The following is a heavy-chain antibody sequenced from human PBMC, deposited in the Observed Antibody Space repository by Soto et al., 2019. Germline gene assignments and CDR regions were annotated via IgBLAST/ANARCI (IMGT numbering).Heavy chain of an antibody. CDR3: AKVSSSWYAGFFDL. Sequence: GGSLRXSXTASGFTFSRHAMTWVRQAPGKGLEWVSGLSDSGGSIYYADSVKGRFTISRDNSMNTLYLQMNTLRAEDTAIYYCAKVSSSWYAGFFDLWGQGTLVTVSS. CDR2: LSDSGGSI. V-gene: IGHV3-23*01. D-gene: IGHD6-13*01. J-gene: IGHJ4*02. CDR1: GFTFSRHA.